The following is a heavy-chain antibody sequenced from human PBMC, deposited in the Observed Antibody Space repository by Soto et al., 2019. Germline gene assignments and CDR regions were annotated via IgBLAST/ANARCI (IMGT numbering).Heavy chain of an antibody. Sequence: QLHLVQSGAVVKKPGASVTVSCSASGYPVTAYYMHWVRQAPGRGLEWMGGINPATGAAKYTQTFQGRVNKTRDAAQKTVFMELSGPAFEDTGVFYCARGGGVGVAGSAAFDMWGQGTLVTVSS. CDR3: ARGGGVGVAGSAAFDM. J-gene: IGHJ3*02. V-gene: IGHV1-2*02. CDR1: GYPVTAYY. CDR2: INPATGAA. D-gene: IGHD3-3*01.